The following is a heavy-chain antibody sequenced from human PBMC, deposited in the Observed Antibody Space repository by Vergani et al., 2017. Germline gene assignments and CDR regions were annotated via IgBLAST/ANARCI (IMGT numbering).Heavy chain of an antibody. J-gene: IGHJ3*02. CDR2: IYSRGST. CDR3: ARGSSGYDAFDI. Sequence: QLQLQESGPGLVKPSETLSLTCTVSGGSISSSSYYWGWIRQPPGKGLEWSGSIYSRGSTYYNPSLKSRVTISVDTSKHEFSLKLCSVTAADTAVFYCARGSSGYDAFDIWGQGTMVTVSS. CDR1: GGSISSSSYY. V-gene: IGHV4-39*07. D-gene: IGHD3-22*01.